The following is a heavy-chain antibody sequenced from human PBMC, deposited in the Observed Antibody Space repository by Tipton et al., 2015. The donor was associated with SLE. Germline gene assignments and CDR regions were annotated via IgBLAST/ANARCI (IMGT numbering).Heavy chain of an antibody. CDR1: GGSISSGSYY. CDR2: LFHSGNPDYSGST. CDR3: ARDSNNWNYGYFDY. D-gene: IGHD1-7*01. V-gene: IGHV4-61*01. Sequence: TLSLTCTVSGGSISSGSYYWSWIRQPPGKGLEWIGYLFHSGNPDYSGSTDYSPSLKSRVTISGDTSKNRLSLKLNSATATDTAVYYCARDSNNWNYGYFDYWGQGILVTVSS. J-gene: IGHJ4*02.